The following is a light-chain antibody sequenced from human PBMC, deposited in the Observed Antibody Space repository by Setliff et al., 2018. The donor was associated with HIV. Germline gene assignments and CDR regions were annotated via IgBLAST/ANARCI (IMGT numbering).Light chain of an antibody. Sequence: QSALAQPRSVSGSPGQSVTISCTGTSSDVGSYNYVSWYQQHPGKAPKLMIYDVSKRPSGVPDRFSGSKSGNTASLIISGLQAEDEADYYCCSYAGSYTWVFGTGTKV. CDR2: DVS. J-gene: IGLJ1*01. CDR1: SSDVGSYNY. CDR3: CSYAGSYTWV. V-gene: IGLV2-11*01.